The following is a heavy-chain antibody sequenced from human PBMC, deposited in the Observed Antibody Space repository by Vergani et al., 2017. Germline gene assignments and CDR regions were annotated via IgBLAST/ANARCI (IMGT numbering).Heavy chain of an antibody. CDR3: TKLLMVRGVTYYYGMDV. D-gene: IGHD3-10*01. CDR2: ISGSGGST. Sequence: EVQLLESGGGLVQPGGSLRLSCAASGFTFSSYAMSWVRQAPGKGLEWVSAISGSGGSTYYADSVKGRFTISRDNSKNTLYLQMNSLRAEDTAVYYCTKLLMVRGVTYYYGMDVWGQGTTVTVSS. J-gene: IGHJ6*02. V-gene: IGHV3-23*01. CDR1: GFTFSSYA.